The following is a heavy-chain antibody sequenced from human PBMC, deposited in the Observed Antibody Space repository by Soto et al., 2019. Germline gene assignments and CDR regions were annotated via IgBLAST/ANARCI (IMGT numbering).Heavy chain of an antibody. J-gene: IGHJ6*02. CDR1: GGSFSGYY. Sequence: QVQLQQWGAGLLKPSETLSLTCAVYGGSFSGYYWSWIRQPPGKGLEWIGEINHSGSTNYNPSLKSRVTISVDTYKNQFSLKLSSVTAADTAVYYCARGYYDFWSGYFRYYYYGMDVWGQGTTVTVSS. CDR2: INHSGST. V-gene: IGHV4-34*01. D-gene: IGHD3-3*01. CDR3: ARGYYDFWSGYFRYYYYGMDV.